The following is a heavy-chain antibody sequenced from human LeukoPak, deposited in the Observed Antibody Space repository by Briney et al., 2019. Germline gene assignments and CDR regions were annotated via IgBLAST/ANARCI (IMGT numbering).Heavy chain of an antibody. V-gene: IGHV1-69*06. D-gene: IGHD4-11*01. CDR2: IIPIFGTA. J-gene: IGHJ6*03. CDR1: GGTFRSYA. Sequence: SVKVSCKASGGTFRSYAISWVRQAPGQGLEWMGGIIPIFGTANYTQKFQGRVTITADKSTSTAYMELSSLRSEDTAVYYCASPYIHDYSNFDYIASYYYYYMDVWGKGTTVTVSS. CDR3: ASPYIHDYSNFDYIASYYYYYMDV.